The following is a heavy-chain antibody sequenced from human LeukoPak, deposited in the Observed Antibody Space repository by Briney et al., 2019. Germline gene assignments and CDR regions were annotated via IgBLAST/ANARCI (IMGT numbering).Heavy chain of an antibody. J-gene: IGHJ3*02. CDR1: GFSFSDYW. CDR2: IKQDGSET. CDR3: ARNKRADI. D-gene: IGHD1/OR15-1a*01. Sequence: GGSLRLSCAVSGFSFSDYWMSWVRQAPGKGLEWVANIKQDGSETNYVDPVRGRFTISRDNAKNSLSLQMISLRAEDTALYYCARNKRADIWGQGTMVTVSS. V-gene: IGHV3-7*01.